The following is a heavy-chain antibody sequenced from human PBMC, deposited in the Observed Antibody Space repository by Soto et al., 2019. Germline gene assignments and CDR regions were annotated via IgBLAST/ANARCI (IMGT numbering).Heavy chain of an antibody. V-gene: IGHV4-31*03. Sequence: SETLSLTCTVSGGSISSGGYYWSWIRQHPGKGLEWIGYIYYSGSTYYNPSLKSRVTISVDTSKNQFSLKLSSVTAADTAVYYCARRPDCSGYPNWFDPWGQGTLVTVSS. CDR1: GGSISSGGYY. CDR2: IYYSGST. J-gene: IGHJ5*02. CDR3: ARRPDCSGYPNWFDP. D-gene: IGHD3-22*01.